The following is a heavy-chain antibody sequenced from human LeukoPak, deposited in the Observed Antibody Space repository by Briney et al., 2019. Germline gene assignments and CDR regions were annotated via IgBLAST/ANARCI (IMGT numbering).Heavy chain of an antibody. CDR2: IWYDGSNK. CDR3: AKGRGSSVVGTSSMDV. Sequence: GGSLRLSCAASGLSFSSYGMHWVRQAPGKGLEWVASIWYDGSNKYNADSVKGRFTISRDNSKNTLYLQMNSLRGDDTAVYYCAKGRGSSVVGTSSMDVWGKGTTVTVSP. D-gene: IGHD2-15*01. J-gene: IGHJ6*04. CDR1: GLSFSSYG. V-gene: IGHV3-30*02.